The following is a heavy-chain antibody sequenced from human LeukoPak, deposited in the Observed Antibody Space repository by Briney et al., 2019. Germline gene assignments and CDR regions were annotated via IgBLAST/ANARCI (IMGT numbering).Heavy chain of an antibody. V-gene: IGHV1-2*06. D-gene: IGHD2-2*01. CDR1: GYTFTGYH. Sequence: ASVKVSCKASGYTFTGYHMHWVRQAPGQGLEWMGRINPKSGGTNYAQKFQGRVTMTRDTSISTAYMELSSLRSDDTAVYYCARDPTLGYCSSTSCYGNYYYGMDVWGQGTTVTVSS. CDR3: ARDPTLGYCSSTSCYGNYYYGMDV. J-gene: IGHJ6*02. CDR2: INPKSGGT.